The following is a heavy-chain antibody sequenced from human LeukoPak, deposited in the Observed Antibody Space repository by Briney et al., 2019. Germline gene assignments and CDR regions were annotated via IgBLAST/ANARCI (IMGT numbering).Heavy chain of an antibody. V-gene: IGHV4-59*08. CDR1: GGSFSGYF. J-gene: IGHJ4*02. D-gene: IGHD2-21*01. CDR3: ARREVIPYYFDY. Sequence: SETLSLTCAVYGGSFSGYFWSWVRQPPGKGLEWIGYIYYSGSTNYNPSLKSRVTISVDTSKNQFSLKLTSVTAADTAVYYCARREVIPYYFDYWGQGALVTVSS. CDR2: IYYSGST.